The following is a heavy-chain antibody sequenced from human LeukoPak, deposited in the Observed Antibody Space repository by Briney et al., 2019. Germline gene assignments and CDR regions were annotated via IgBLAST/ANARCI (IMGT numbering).Heavy chain of an antibody. CDR2: INHSGST. CDR1: GGSFSGYY. Sequence: SETLSLTCAVYGGSFSGYYWSWIRQPPGKGLEWIGEINHSGSTNYNPSLKSRVTISVDTSKNQFPLKLSSVTAADTAVYYCARAKARAAARYDYWGQGTLITVSS. CDR3: ARAKARAAARYDY. D-gene: IGHD6-13*01. V-gene: IGHV4-34*01. J-gene: IGHJ4*02.